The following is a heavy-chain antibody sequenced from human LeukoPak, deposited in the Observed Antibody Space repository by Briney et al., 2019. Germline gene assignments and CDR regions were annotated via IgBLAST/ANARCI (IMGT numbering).Heavy chain of an antibody. J-gene: IGHJ3*02. CDR2: FYNSGST. Sequence: PSETLSLTCTVSGGSINTYYWTWIRQPPGKGLEWIGYFYNSGSTNYNPSLKSRVTISTDTSKKQFSLRVSSVTAADTAVYYCARRLRIEGGTRRGDALDMWGQGTMVTVSS. D-gene: IGHD1-26*01. CDR3: ARRLRIEGGTRRGDALDM. CDR1: GGSINTYY. V-gene: IGHV4-59*08.